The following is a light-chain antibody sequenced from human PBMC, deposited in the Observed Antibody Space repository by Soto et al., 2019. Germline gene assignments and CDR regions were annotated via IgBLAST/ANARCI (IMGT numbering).Light chain of an antibody. CDR1: QRISTW. CDR3: QQSYYNPT. J-gene: IGKJ1*01. CDR2: DAS. Sequence: SPSTLSASVGDGVTITCRASQRISTWLAWYQQKPGKAPKLLISDASSLQGGVPSRFSGSGSGTDFTLTISSLQREDFATYYCQQSYYNPTFGQGTKVDIK. V-gene: IGKV1-39*01.